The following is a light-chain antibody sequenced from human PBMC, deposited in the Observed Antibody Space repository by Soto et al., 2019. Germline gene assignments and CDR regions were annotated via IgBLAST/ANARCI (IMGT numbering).Light chain of an antibody. V-gene: IGLV2-14*01. CDR2: GVI. CDR1: SSDIESYDF. CDR3: CSFTSSSTLRV. Sequence: QSVLTQPASVSGSPGQSITISCTGTSSDIESYDFVSWYQQHPGKAPKLIIYGVINRPSGVSNRFSGSKSGSTASLTISGLQAEDEADYYCCSFTSSSTLRVFGGGTKLTVL. J-gene: IGLJ3*02.